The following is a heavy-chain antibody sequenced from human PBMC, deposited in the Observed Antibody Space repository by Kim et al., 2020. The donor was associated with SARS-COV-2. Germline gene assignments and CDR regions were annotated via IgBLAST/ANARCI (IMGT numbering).Heavy chain of an antibody. Sequence: KSRVTISVDKSKNQFSLKLSSVTAADTAVYYCARDRAVVAAVVVYRWFDPWGQGTLVTVSS. CDR3: ARDRAVVAAVVVYRWFDP. V-gene: IGHV4-4*02. D-gene: IGHD2-15*01. J-gene: IGHJ5*02.